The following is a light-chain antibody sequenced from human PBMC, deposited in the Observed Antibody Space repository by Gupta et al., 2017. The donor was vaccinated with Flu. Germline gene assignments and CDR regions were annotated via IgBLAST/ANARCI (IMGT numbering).Light chain of an antibody. Sequence: DIQMTQSPSSLSASVGDRVTITCRASQSISSYLNWYQQKPGKAPKLLIYAASSLQSGVPSRFSGSGSGTDFTLTISSLQPEDFATYYGQQSYSTPPFTFGPGTKVDIK. CDR3: QQSYSTPPFT. CDR2: AAS. J-gene: IGKJ3*01. CDR1: QSISSY. V-gene: IGKV1-39*01.